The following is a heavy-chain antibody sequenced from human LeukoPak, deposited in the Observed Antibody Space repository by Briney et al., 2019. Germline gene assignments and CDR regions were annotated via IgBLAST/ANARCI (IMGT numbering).Heavy chain of an antibody. V-gene: IGHV3-23*01. J-gene: IGHJ4*02. Sequence: TGGTLRLSCAASGFTFSSYAMSCVRQAPGRGLEGVSTNIGSGNSAYYAESVKGRFAISRDNSKNTLFLQMNSLRAEDTAVYYCAKLGSYYYDASGCPRNWGQGTLVTVSS. D-gene: IGHD3-22*01. CDR2: NIGSGNSA. CDR1: GFTFSSYA. CDR3: AKLGSYYYDASGCPRN.